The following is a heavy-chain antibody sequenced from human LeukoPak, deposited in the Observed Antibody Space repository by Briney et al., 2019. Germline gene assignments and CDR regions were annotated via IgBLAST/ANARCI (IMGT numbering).Heavy chain of an antibody. V-gene: IGHV4-59*01. Sequence: SETLSLTCTVSGGSISSYYWSWIRQPPGKGLEWIGYIYYSGSTNYNPSLKSRVTISVDTSKNQFSLKLSSVTAADTAVYYCARGTGSGSYYIGYWGQGTLVTVSS. CDR1: GGSISSYY. D-gene: IGHD1-26*01. CDR3: ARGTGSGSYYIGY. CDR2: IYYSGST. J-gene: IGHJ4*02.